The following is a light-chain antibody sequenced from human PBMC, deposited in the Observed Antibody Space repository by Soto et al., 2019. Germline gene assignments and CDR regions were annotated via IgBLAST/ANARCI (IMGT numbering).Light chain of an antibody. J-gene: IGKJ4*01. CDR2: GAS. CDR1: KSISSN. Sequence: EIVMTQSPATLSVSPGERATLSCRAGKSISSNLAWYQLKPGQAPRLLIYGASTRATGLPARFSGSVSGTELTLTITSLQSEDFAVYFCQQYNDGLTFGGGTKVEIK. CDR3: QQYNDGLT. V-gene: IGKV3-15*01.